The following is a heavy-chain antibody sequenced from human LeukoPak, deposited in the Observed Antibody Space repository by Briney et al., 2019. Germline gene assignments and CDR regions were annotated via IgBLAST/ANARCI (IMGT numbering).Heavy chain of an antibody. D-gene: IGHD3-3*01. Sequence: GGSLRLSCAASGFTFSSYSMNWVRQAPGKGLEWVSYISSSSSTIYYADSVKGRLTISRDNAKNSLYPQMNSLRAEDTAVYYCARSLTIFGVVIGYWGQGTLVTVSS. J-gene: IGHJ4*02. CDR1: GFTFSSYS. CDR3: ARSLTIFGVVIGY. V-gene: IGHV3-48*01. CDR2: ISSSSSTI.